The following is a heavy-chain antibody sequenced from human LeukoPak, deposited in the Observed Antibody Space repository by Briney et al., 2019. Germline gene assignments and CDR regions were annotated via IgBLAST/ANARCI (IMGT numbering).Heavy chain of an antibody. Sequence: GGSLRLSCAASGFTLRSYWMHWVRQAPGKGLEWVSRVIRDGSFTNYADSVKGRFTISRDNAKNTLYLQMSSLRAEDTAVYFCVRDGDDFNFDYWGQGSLVTVSS. V-gene: IGHV3-74*01. J-gene: IGHJ4*02. CDR3: VRDGDDFNFDY. CDR1: GFTLRSYW. D-gene: IGHD5-24*01. CDR2: VIRDGSFT.